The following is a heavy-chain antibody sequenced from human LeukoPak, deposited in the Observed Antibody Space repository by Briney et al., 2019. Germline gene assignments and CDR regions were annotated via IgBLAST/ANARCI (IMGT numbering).Heavy chain of an antibody. V-gene: IGHV1-2*02. J-gene: IGHJ4*02. CDR2: INPNSGAT. CDR3: ARDERYDSSGYPFDY. Sequence: GASVKVSCKASGHSFTGYYMHWVRQAPGQGLEWVGWINPNSGATDYAHEFQGRVTMTRDTSISTAYMELSRLRSDDTAVYYCARDERYDSSGYPFDYWGQGTLVTVSS. CDR1: GHSFTGYY. D-gene: IGHD3-22*01.